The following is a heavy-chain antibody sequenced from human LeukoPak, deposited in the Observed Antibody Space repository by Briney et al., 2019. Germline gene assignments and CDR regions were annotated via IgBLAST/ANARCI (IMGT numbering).Heavy chain of an antibody. CDR1: GFPPSSYW. CDR3: ARLTGTTGFDY. D-gene: IGHD1-1*01. V-gene: IGHV3-7*01. Sequence: GGSLRLSCAASGFPPSSYWMSWVRQAPGKGLEGVANIKQDGSDKYYVDSVKGRFTITRDNAKTSLYLQLNSLRADDTAVYYCARLTGTTGFDYWGQGTLVTVSS. CDR2: IKQDGSDK. J-gene: IGHJ4*02.